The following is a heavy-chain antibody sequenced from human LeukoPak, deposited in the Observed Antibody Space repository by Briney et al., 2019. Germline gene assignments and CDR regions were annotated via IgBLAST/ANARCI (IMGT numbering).Heavy chain of an antibody. Sequence: ASVKVSCKASGGTFSSYAISWVRQAPGQGLEWMGRIIPILGIANYAQKFQGRGTNTADKATNTAYMELSSLRSEATAVYYCARGVGNYYGSGSYPTADYWGQGPLVPVSS. D-gene: IGHD3-10*01. V-gene: IGHV1-69*04. J-gene: IGHJ4*02. CDR1: GGTFSSYA. CDR2: IIPILGIA. CDR3: ARGVGNYYGSGSYPTADY.